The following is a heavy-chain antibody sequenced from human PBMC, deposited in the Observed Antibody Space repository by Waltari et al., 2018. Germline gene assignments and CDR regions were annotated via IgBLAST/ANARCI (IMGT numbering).Heavy chain of an antibody. D-gene: IGHD6-19*01. CDR1: GFTFSSYA. CDR2: IRGSGVST. V-gene: IGHV3-23*01. J-gene: IGHJ4*02. CDR3: AKSEQWLVYYFDY. Sequence: EVQLLESGGGLVQPGGSLRLSCAASGFTFSSYAMSWVRQAPGKGLEWVSAIRGSGVSTSDAESVEGRFTISRDNSKNTLYLQMNSLRAEDTAVYYCAKSEQWLVYYFDYWGQGTLVTVSS.